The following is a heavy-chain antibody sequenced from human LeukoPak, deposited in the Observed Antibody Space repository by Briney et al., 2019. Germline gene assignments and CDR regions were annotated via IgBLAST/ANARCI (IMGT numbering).Heavy chain of an antibody. CDR3: AMSSGYCSSTSCSRRAEYFQH. CDR1: GGTFSSYA. CDR2: IIPIFGIA. D-gene: IGHD2-2*01. Sequence: SVKVYCKASGGTFSSYAISWVRQAPGQGLDWIGGIIPIFGIANYAQKFQGRVTITADKATSTAYMELSSLRSEDTAVYYCAMSSGYCSSTSCSRRAEYFQHWGQGTLVTVSS. V-gene: IGHV1-69*17. J-gene: IGHJ1*01.